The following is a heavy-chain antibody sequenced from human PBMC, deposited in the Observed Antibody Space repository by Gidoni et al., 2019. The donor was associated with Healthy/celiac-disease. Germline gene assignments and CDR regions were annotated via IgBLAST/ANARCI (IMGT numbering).Heavy chain of an antibody. CDR2: ISSSGSTI. Sequence: QVQLVESGGGLVKPGGSLRLSCAASGFTFSDYYVSWIRQAPGKGLEWVSYISSSGSTIYYADSVKGRFTISRDNAKNSLYLQMNSLRAEDTAVYYCARDLSSIAALGAYWYFDLWGRGTLVTVSS. D-gene: IGHD6-6*01. V-gene: IGHV3-11*01. J-gene: IGHJ2*01. CDR1: GFTFSDYY. CDR3: ARDLSSIAALGAYWYFDL.